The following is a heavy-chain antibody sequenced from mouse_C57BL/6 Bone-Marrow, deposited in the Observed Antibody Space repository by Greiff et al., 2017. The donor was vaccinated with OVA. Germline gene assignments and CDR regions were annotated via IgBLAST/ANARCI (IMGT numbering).Heavy chain of an antibody. CDR3: ARWMRGYAMDY. CDR1: GYAFSSSW. CDR2: IYPGDGDT. J-gene: IGHJ4*01. V-gene: IGHV1-82*01. Sequence: QVQLQQSGPELVKPGASVKISCKASGYAFSSSWMNWVKQRPGKGLEWIGRIYPGDGDTNYNGKFKGKATLTADKSSSPAYMQLSSLTSEDSAVYFCARWMRGYAMDYWGQRTSVTVSS.